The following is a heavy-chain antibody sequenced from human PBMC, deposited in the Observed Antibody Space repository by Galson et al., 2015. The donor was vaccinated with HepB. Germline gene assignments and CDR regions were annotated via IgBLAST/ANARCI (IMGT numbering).Heavy chain of an antibody. CDR1: GFTFSSYS. CDR3: ARDTMTPHFDY. CDR2: ISSTGTTM. D-gene: IGHD3-3*01. V-gene: IGHV3-48*04. J-gene: IGHJ4*02. Sequence: SLRLSCAASGFTFSSYSVNWVRQAPGRGLEWVAHISSTGTTMYLADSVKGRFTISRDNAKNSLYLQMNSLRAEDTAVYYCARDTMTPHFDYWGQGTLVTVSS.